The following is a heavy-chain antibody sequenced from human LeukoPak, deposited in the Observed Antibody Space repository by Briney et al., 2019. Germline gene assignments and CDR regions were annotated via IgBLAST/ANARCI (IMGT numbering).Heavy chain of an antibody. CDR1: GGSISSNY. V-gene: IGHV4-4*07. Sequence: SETLSLTCIVSGGSISSNYWSWIRQPAGKGLEWIGRIYSSGTTTYIPSLKSRVTMSGDTSKNQLSLRLTSVTAADTAVYYCARSASSSWYRKPYYYYMDVWGKGTTVTVSS. CDR2: IYSSGTT. CDR3: ARSASSSWYRKPYYYYMDV. J-gene: IGHJ6*03. D-gene: IGHD6-13*01.